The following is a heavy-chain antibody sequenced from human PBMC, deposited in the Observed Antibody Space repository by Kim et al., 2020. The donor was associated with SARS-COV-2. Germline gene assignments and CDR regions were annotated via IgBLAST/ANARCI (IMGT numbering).Heavy chain of an antibody. CDR3: ARSNYVY. V-gene: IGHV3-11*01. CDR2: SGSHI. Sequence: SGSHIYYADSLKGRFTSARDNAKTSLYLQMNSLRAEDTAVYYCARSNYVYWGQGTLVTVSS. J-gene: IGHJ4*02.